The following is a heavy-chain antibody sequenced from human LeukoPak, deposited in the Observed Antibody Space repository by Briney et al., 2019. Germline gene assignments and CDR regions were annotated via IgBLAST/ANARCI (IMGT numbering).Heavy chain of an antibody. J-gene: IGHJ3*02. CDR1: GGTFSSYA. CDR2: IIPIFGTA. Sequence: ASVKVSCKASGGTFSSYAISWVRQAPGQGLERMGGIIPIFGTANYAQKFQERVTITRDMSTSTAYMELSSLRSEDTAVYYCAARNLRSIVGAGGAFDIWGQGTMVTVSS. D-gene: IGHD1-26*01. CDR3: AARNLRSIVGAGGAFDI. V-gene: IGHV1-69*05.